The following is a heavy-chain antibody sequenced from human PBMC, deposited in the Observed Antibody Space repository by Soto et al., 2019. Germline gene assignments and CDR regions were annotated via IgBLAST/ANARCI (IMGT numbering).Heavy chain of an antibody. CDR1: GFTFSSYG. Sequence: QVQLVESGGGVVQPGRSLRLSCAASGFTFSSYGMHWVRQAPGKGLEWVAVVWYDGSNKYYADSVKGRFTISRDNSKNTLYLQMNSLRAEDTAVYYCARGRPEAHDYWGQGTLVTVSS. V-gene: IGHV3-33*01. CDR2: VWYDGSNK. CDR3: ARGRPEAHDY. J-gene: IGHJ4*02.